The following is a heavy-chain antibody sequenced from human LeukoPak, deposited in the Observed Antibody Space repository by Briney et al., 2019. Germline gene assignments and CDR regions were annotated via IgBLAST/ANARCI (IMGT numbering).Heavy chain of an antibody. CDR1: GFTFSSYA. CDR2: ISYDGSNK. D-gene: IGHD6-25*01. CDR3: ARASGYSSVKYYFDY. J-gene: IGHJ4*02. Sequence: GGSLRLSCAASGFTFSSYAMHWVRQAPGKGLEWVAVISYDGSNKYYADSVKGRFTISRDNSKNTLYLQMNSLRAEDTAVYYCARASGYSSVKYYFDYWGQGTLVTVSS. V-gene: IGHV3-30-3*01.